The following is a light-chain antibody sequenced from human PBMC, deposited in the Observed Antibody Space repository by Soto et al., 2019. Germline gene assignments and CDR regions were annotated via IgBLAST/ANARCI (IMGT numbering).Light chain of an antibody. CDR1: QSISTS. V-gene: IGKV1-39*01. Sequence: DIQMTHSPSSLPASVGDRVTITCRASQSISTSLIWYQQKLGKAPNLLIYAASSLQSGLPSRFSGSGSGTDFTLTISSLQPEDFATYYCQQSYSAPPTFGQGNKVEIX. CDR3: QQSYSAPPT. CDR2: AAS. J-gene: IGKJ1*01.